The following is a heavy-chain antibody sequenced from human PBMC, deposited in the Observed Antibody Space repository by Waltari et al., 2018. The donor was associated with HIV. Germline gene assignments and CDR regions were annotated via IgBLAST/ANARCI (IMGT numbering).Heavy chain of an antibody. J-gene: IGHJ5*01. CDR2: LNPNTGGT. Sequence: VQLVQSGAEVKQPGAAVKVSCKASGYTLDGHYMHWVRQVPGQRLKWIGWLNPNTGGTNSVQRFQGRVTMTRDSSISTAYMELSRVRSEDTAVYYCARGGTQITISGGPPPDFWGQGTLVIVSS. CDR3: ARGGTQITISGGPPPDF. D-gene: IGHD3-3*01. CDR1: GYTLDGHY. V-gene: IGHV1-2*02.